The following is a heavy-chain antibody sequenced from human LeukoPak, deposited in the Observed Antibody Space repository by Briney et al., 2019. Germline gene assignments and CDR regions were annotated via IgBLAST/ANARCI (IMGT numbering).Heavy chain of an antibody. D-gene: IGHD1-26*01. CDR2: IKPDGSLI. V-gene: IGHV3-7*01. Sequence: GGPLRLSCAASGFTFSSYWMTWVRQGPGKGLEWVANIKPDGSLIYYVDSVKGRFTISRDNAKNSLYLQMNSLRAEDTAVYYCANWELYSGFYYIDYWGQGTLATVSS. CDR3: ANWELYSGFYYIDY. CDR1: GFTFSSYW. J-gene: IGHJ4*02.